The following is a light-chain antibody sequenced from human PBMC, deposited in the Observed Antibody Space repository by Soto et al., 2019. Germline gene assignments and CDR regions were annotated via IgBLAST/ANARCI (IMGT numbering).Light chain of an antibody. V-gene: IGLV2-11*01. CDR3: CSSAGNFSYV. CDR1: SSDVGGYNY. CDR2: DVS. Sequence: QSVLTQPRSVSGSPGQSVTISCTGTSSDVGGYNYVSWYQQHPGKAPKLMIYDVSKRPSGVPDRVSGSKSGNTASLTISGLQAEDEADYYCCSSAGNFSYVFGTGTKLTVL. J-gene: IGLJ1*01.